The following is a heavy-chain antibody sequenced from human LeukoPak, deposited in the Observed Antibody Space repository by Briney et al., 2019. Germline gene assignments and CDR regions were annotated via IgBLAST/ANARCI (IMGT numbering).Heavy chain of an antibody. CDR3: ARARTKSFDS. J-gene: IGHJ4*02. CDR1: GGSFSGYY. CDR2: INHSGST. D-gene: IGHD1-7*01. Sequence: SETLSLTCAVYGGSFSGYYWSWIRQPPGKGLEWIGEINHSGSTNYNPSLKSRVTISVDTSKNQFSLKLSSVTAADTAVYYCARARTKSFDSWGQGTLVTVSS. V-gene: IGHV4-34*01.